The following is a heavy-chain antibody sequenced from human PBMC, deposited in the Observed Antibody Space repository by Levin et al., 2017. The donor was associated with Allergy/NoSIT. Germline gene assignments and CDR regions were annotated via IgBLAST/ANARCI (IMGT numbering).Heavy chain of an antibody. V-gene: IGHV3-11*06. CDR2: ISSSSSYT. CDR1: GFTFSDYY. Sequence: GESLKISCAASGFTFSDYYMSWIRQAPGKGLEWVSYISSSSSYTNYADSVKGRFTISRDNAKNSLYLQMNSLRAEDTAVYYCARDERFLEWGSSDYYYYYMDVWGKGTTVTVSS. J-gene: IGHJ6*03. D-gene: IGHD3-3*01. CDR3: ARDERFLEWGSSDYYYYYMDV.